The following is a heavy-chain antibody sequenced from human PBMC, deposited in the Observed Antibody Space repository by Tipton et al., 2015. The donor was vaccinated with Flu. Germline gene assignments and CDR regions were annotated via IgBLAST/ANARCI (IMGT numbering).Heavy chain of an antibody. J-gene: IGHJ4*02. Sequence: SGFTFSSYGMHWVRQAPGKGLECIGRISSKTDGGTTDYAEPVKGRFTISRDDSKDTLYLQMNSLKIEDTAVYYCTRSPASGTPAYGGQGTLVTVSS. D-gene: IGHD3-10*01. CDR3: TRSPASGTPAY. CDR2: ISSKTDGGTT. V-gene: IGHV3-15*01. CDR1: GFTFSSYG.